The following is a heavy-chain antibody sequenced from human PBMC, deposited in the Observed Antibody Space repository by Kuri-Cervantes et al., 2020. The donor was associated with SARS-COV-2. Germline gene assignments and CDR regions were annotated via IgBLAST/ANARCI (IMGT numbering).Heavy chain of an antibody. CDR2: IYYSGST. CDR3: ARGSTGYYYYYMDV. D-gene: IGHD3-9*01. CDR1: GGSISSHY. V-gene: IGHV4-59*11. J-gene: IGHJ6*03. Sequence: ESLKISCTVSGGSISSHYWSWIRQPPGKGLEWIGYIYYSGSTNYNPSLKSRVTISVDTSKNQFSLKLSSVTAADTAVYYCARGSTGYYYYYMDVWGKGTTVTVSS.